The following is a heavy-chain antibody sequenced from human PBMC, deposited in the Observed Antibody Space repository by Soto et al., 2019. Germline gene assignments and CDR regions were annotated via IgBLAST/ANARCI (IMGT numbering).Heavy chain of an antibody. CDR2: ISAYNGNT. CDR3: ARDQAKLDIVVVPAAIRSYWFDP. D-gene: IGHD2-2*03. Sequence: GASVKVSCKASGYTFTSYGISRVRQAPGQGLEWMGWISAYNGNTNYAQKLQGRVTMTTDTSTSTAYMELRSLRSDDTAMYYCARDQAKLDIVVVPAAIRSYWFDPWGQGTLVTVSS. CDR1: GYTFTSYG. J-gene: IGHJ5*02. V-gene: IGHV1-18*01.